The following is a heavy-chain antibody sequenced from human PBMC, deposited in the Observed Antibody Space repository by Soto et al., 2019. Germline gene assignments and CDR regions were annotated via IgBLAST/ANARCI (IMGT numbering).Heavy chain of an antibody. J-gene: IGHJ4*02. V-gene: IGHV3-48*03. CDR2: ISSSGSTI. D-gene: IGHD2-21*01. CDR1: GFTFSSYE. CDR3: ASSDGYQRVFVY. Sequence: VQLVESGGGLVQPGGSLRLSCAASGFTFSSYEMNWVRQAPGKGLEWVSYISSSGSTIYYADSVKGRFTISRDNAKNSLYLQMNSLRAEDTAVYYCASSDGYQRVFVYWGQGTLVTVSS.